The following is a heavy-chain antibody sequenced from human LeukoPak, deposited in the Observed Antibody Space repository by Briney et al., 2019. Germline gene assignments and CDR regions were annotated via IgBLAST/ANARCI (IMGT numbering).Heavy chain of an antibody. Sequence: GGSLRLSCAASGFTFSSYGMHWVRQAPGKGLEWVAVIWYDGSNKYYADSVKGRFTISGDNSKNTLYLQMNSLRAEDTAVYYCAVEYSSSSEGFDYWGQGTLVTVSS. CDR1: GFTFSSYG. CDR3: AVEYSSSSEGFDY. V-gene: IGHV3-33*01. CDR2: IWYDGSNK. J-gene: IGHJ4*02. D-gene: IGHD6-6*01.